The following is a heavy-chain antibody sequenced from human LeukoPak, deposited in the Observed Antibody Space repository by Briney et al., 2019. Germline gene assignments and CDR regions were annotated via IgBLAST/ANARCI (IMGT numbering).Heavy chain of an antibody. J-gene: IGHJ4*02. CDR2: IWYDGSNQ. CDR3: ARDSELKVGGSFDY. Sequence: GGSLRLSCAASGFTFNAYGMHWVRQAPNKGLEWVAIIWYDGSNQYYADSVKGRFTVSRDSSKNTMYLQMNSLRAEDTAVYYCARDSELKVGGSFDYWGQGTLVTVSS. CDR1: GFTFNAYG. V-gene: IGHV3-33*01. D-gene: IGHD3-16*01.